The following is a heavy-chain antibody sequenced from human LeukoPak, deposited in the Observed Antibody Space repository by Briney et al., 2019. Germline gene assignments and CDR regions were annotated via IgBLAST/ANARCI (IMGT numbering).Heavy chain of an antibody. CDR1: GGPISSYY. CDR3: ARRYCSGGSCYSAFDY. Sequence: PSETLSLTCTVSGGPISSYYWSWIRQPPGKGLEWIGYIYYSGSTKYNPSLKSRVTISVDTSKNQFSLNLSSVTAADTAVYYCARRYCSGGSCYSAFDYWGQGTLVTVSS. V-gene: IGHV4-59*08. CDR2: IYYSGST. D-gene: IGHD2-15*01. J-gene: IGHJ4*02.